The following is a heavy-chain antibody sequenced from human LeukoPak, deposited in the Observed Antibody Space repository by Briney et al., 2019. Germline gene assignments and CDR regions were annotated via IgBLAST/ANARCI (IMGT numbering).Heavy chain of an antibody. CDR2: IYYSGST. V-gene: IGHV4-39*01. J-gene: IGHJ4*02. CDR3: ASSVDTYYDFWSGYPFEFD. CDR1: GGSISSSSYY. Sequence: SETLSLTCTVSGGSISSSSYYWGWIRQPPGKGLEWIGSIYYSGSTYYNPSLKSRVTISVDTSKNQFSLKLSSVTAADTAVYYCASSVDTYYDFWSGYPFEFDWGQGTLVTVSS. D-gene: IGHD3-3*01.